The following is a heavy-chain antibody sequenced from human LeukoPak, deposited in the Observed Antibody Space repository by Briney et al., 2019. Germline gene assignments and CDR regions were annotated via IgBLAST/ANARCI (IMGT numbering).Heavy chain of an antibody. CDR3: AKDIERGFDYTNSLDY. D-gene: IGHD4-11*01. Sequence: GGSLRLSCAASGFTFTSYGMHCVRQAPGKGLEWVAVIWSDGTNKYYAVSVKGRFAISRDDSKNMVYLQMNSLRVEDTAVYYCAKDIERGFDYTNSLDYWGQGTLVTVSS. J-gene: IGHJ4*02. V-gene: IGHV3-33*06. CDR1: GFTFTSYG. CDR2: IWSDGTNK.